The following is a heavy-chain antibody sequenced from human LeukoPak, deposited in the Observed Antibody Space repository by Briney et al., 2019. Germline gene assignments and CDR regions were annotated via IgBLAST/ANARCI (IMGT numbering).Heavy chain of an antibody. CDR3: ARGTIAAAGYYYFDY. J-gene: IGHJ4*02. V-gene: IGHV3-7*04. CDR1: GFTFSSYW. D-gene: IGHD6-13*01. CDR2: IKQDGSEK. Sequence: GGSLRLSCAASGFTFSSYWMSWVRQAPGKGLEWVANIKQDGSEKYYVDSVKGRFTTSRDNAKNSLYLQMNSLRAEDTAVYYCARGTIAAAGYYYFDYWGQGTQVTVSS.